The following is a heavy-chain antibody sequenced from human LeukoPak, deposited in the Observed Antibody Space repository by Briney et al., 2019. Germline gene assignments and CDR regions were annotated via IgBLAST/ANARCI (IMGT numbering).Heavy chain of an antibody. D-gene: IGHD4/OR15-4a*01. CDR1: GGSISSSSYY. Sequence: SETLSLTCTVSGGSISSSSYYLGWIRQPPGKGLEWIGSIYYSGSTYYNPSLKIRVTISVDTSKNQFSLKLSSVTAADTAVYYCARQTLRLTDAFDIWGQGTMVTVSS. CDR2: IYYSGST. CDR3: ARQTLRLTDAFDI. V-gene: IGHV4-39*01. J-gene: IGHJ3*02.